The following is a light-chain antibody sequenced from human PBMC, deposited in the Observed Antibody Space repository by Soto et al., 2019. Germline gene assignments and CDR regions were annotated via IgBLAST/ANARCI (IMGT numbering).Light chain of an antibody. CDR3: QQSYSTIWT. J-gene: IGKJ1*01. CDR2: AAS. V-gene: IGKV1-39*01. Sequence: DIQMTQSPSSLSASVGDRVTITCRASQSISSYLNWYQQKPGKAPKLLIYAASSLQSGVPSRFSGSGSGTDFTLTISSLHPEDFATYYCQQSYSTIWTFGQGNKVEIK. CDR1: QSISSY.